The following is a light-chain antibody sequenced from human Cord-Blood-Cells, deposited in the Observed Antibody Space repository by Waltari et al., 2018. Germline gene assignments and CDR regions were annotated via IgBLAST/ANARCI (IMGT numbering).Light chain of an antibody. Sequence: QSALPQPDSVSGSPGQPITITSTRTGSDVGRYNLLSWYQQHPGKAPKLMIYEGSKRPSGVSNRFSGSKSGNTASLTISGLQAEDEADYYCCSYAGSSTFVVFGGGTKLTVL. V-gene: IGLV2-23*03. CDR3: CSYAGSSTFVV. CDR2: EGS. CDR1: GSDVGRYNL. J-gene: IGLJ2*01.